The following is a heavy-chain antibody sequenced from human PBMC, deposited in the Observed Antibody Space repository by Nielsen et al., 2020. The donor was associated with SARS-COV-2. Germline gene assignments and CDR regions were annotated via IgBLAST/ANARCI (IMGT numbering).Heavy chain of an antibody. Sequence: SETLSLTCTVSGGSISSSSYYWGWIRQPPGKGLEWIGSIYYSGSTYYNPSLKSRVSISLDTARNQFSLNVTSVTAADTAVYFCARERQAIDAFDIWGQGTMVTVSS. CDR3: ARERQAIDAFDI. J-gene: IGHJ3*02. V-gene: IGHV4-39*07. CDR2: IYYSGST. CDR1: GGSISSSSYY.